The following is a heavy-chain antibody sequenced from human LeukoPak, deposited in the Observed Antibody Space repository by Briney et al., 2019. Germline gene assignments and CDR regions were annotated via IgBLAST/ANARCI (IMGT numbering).Heavy chain of an antibody. D-gene: IGHD1-1*01. CDR2: INGSGGST. J-gene: IGHJ4*02. CDR3: SKRFRTLERY. V-gene: IGHV3-23*01. Sequence: GGSLRLSCAASGFTFSSYAMSWVRQAPGKGLEWVSAINGSGGSTYYSDYVKGRFTISRDNSKNTLYLQMNSLRAEDTAVYYCSKRFRTLERYWGQGTLVTVPS. CDR1: GFTFSSYA.